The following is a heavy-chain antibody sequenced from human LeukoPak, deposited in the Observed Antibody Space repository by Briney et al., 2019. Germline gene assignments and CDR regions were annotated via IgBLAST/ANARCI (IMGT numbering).Heavy chain of an antibody. D-gene: IGHD3-10*01. CDR3: ARAMVRGVINMDV. CDR1: GGTFSSYA. J-gene: IGHJ6*03. CDR2: MNPNSGNT. Sequence: ASVKVSCKASGGTFSSYAISWVRQAPGQGLEWMGWMNPNSGNTGYAQKFQGRVTMTRNTSISTAYMELSSLRSEDTAVYYCARAMVRGVINMDVWGKGTTVTISS. V-gene: IGHV1-8*02.